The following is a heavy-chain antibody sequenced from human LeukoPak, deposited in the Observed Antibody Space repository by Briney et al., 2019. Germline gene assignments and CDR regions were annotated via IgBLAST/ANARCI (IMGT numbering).Heavy chain of an antibody. Sequence: PTETLSLTCIVSGGSISRYYWSWIRPPPGKGLEWIGHIYYTGIIDYNSSLKSRVTISVDTSRNQFSLRLSSVTASDTAVYYCAGGDTTLPTGSYLDYWGQGTLVTLSS. CDR1: GGSISRYY. CDR3: AGGDTTLPTGSYLDY. D-gene: IGHD1-1*01. V-gene: IGHV4-59*01. CDR2: IYYTGII. J-gene: IGHJ4*02.